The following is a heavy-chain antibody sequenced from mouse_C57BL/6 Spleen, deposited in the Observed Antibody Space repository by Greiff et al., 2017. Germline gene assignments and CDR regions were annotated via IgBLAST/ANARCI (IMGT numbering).Heavy chain of an antibody. CDR3: ARAPTAQATWFAY. V-gene: IGHV1-53*01. CDR2: INPSNGGT. Sequence: QVQLQQPGTELVKPGASVKLSCKASGYTFTSYWMHWVKQRPGQGLEWIGNINPSNGGTNYNEKVKSKATLTVDKSSSTAYMQLISLTSEDSAVYFCARAPTAQATWFAYWGQGTLVTVSA. J-gene: IGHJ3*01. CDR1: GYTFTSYW. D-gene: IGHD3-2*02.